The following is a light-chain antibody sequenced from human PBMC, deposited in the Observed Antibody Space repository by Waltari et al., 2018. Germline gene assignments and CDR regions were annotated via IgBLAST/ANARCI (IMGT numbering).Light chain of an antibody. CDR1: QSVSSNY. V-gene: IGKV3-20*01. J-gene: IGKJ3*01. Sequence: EIVLTQSPGTLSLSPGARATLSCRASQSVSSNYLAWYQQTLGQAPRLLIYGASSRATGIPDRFSGGGSGTDFTLTISRLGPEDVAVYYCQQYGSSPPFTFGPGTKVDIK. CDR2: GAS. CDR3: QQYGSSPPFT.